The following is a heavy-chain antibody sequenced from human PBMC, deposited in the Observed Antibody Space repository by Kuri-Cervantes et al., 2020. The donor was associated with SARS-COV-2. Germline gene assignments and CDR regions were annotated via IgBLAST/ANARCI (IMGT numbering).Heavy chain of an antibody. CDR3: ARGPGASSSDYFDY. D-gene: IGHD6-6*01. Sequence: ASVKVSCKASGYTFTGYYMHWVRQAPGQGLEWMGWINPKSGGTNYAQKFQGRVTMTRDTSISTAYMELSRLRSDDTAVYYCARGPGASSSDYFDYWGQGTPVTVSS. J-gene: IGHJ4*02. CDR1: GYTFTGYY. V-gene: IGHV1-2*02. CDR2: INPKSGGT.